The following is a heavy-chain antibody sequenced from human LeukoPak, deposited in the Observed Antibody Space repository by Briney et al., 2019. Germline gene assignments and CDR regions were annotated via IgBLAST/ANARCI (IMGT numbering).Heavy chain of an antibody. CDR2: IYSGGST. Sequence: GGSLRLSCAASGFTVSSNYMSWVRQAPGKGLEWVSVIYSGGSTYYADSVKGRFTISRDNSKNTLYLQMNSLRAEDTAVYYCARDQGGSYFAFDYWGQGTLVTVSS. J-gene: IGHJ4*02. D-gene: IGHD1-26*01. CDR1: GFTVSSNY. V-gene: IGHV3-66*01. CDR3: ARDQGGSYFAFDY.